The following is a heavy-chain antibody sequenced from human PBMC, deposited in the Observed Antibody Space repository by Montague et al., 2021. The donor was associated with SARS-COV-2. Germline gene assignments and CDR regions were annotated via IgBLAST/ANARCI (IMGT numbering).Heavy chain of an antibody. CDR1: GGSFSDYY. V-gene: IGHV4-34*01. Sequence: SETLSPTCSVYGGSFSDYYWTWIRQPPGKGLEWIGETTLRASANCNPSLKSRVSISVDTSKNQLSLKLTSVTAADTGVYYCARGQVTVFGVLIMLPAAGPFDIWGQGTMVTVSS. CDR2: TTLRASA. D-gene: IGHD3-3*01. CDR3: ARGQVTVFGVLIMLPAAGPFDI. J-gene: IGHJ3*02.